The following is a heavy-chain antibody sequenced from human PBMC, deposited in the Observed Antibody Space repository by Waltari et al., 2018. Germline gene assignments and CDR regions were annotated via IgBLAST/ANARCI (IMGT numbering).Heavy chain of an antibody. V-gene: IGHV1-69*08. CDR3: ARDFSGSYSVNYFDY. CDR1: GGTFSSYA. J-gene: IGHJ4*02. Sequence: QVQLVQSGAEVKKPGSSVKVSCKASGGTFSSYAISWVRQAPGQGLEWMGRIIPIFGTANYAQKFQGRVTITADKSASTAYMELSSLRSEDTAVYYCARDFSGSYSVNYFDYWGQGTLVTVSS. CDR2: IIPIFGTA. D-gene: IGHD1-26*01.